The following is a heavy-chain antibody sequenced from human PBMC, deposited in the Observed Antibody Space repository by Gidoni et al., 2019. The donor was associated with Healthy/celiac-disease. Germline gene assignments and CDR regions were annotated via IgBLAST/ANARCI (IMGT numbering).Heavy chain of an antibody. Sequence: QVQLVESGGGVVQPGRSLRLSCAASGFTFSSYGMHWVRQAPGKGLEWVAVISYDGSNKYYADSVKGRFTISRDNSKNTLYLQMNSLRAEDTAVYYCMHSSSSDAFDIWGQGTMVTVSS. CDR1: GFTFSSYG. V-gene: IGHV3-30*03. D-gene: IGHD6-13*01. CDR2: ISYDGSNK. J-gene: IGHJ3*02. CDR3: MHSSSSDAFDI.